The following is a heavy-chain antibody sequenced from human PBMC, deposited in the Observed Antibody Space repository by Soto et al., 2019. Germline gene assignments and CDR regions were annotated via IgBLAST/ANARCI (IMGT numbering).Heavy chain of an antibody. CDR1: GYTFTSYG. CDR3: ARALHIVVVPAAILGYFDY. D-gene: IGHD2-2*02. Sequence: QVQLVQSGAEVKKPGASVKVSCKASGYTFTSYGISWVRQAPGQGLEWMGLISAYNGNTNYAQKLQGRVTMTTDTSTSTAYMELRSLRSDDTAVYSCARALHIVVVPAAILGYFDYWGQGTLVTVSS. J-gene: IGHJ4*02. V-gene: IGHV1-18*04. CDR2: ISAYNGNT.